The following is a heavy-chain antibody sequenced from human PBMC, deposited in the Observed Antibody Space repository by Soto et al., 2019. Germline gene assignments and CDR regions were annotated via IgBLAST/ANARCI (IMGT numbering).Heavy chain of an antibody. Sequence: PSETLSLTCTVSGGSISSSSYYWGWIRQPPGKGLEWIGSIYYSGSTYYNPSLKSRVTISVDTSKNQFSLKLSSVTAEDTAVYYCSRDYLGQLPDWGQGTLVTVSS. CDR2: IYYSGST. D-gene: IGHD1-1*01. CDR3: SRDYLGQLPD. CDR1: GGSISSSSYY. J-gene: IGHJ1*01. V-gene: IGHV4-39*02.